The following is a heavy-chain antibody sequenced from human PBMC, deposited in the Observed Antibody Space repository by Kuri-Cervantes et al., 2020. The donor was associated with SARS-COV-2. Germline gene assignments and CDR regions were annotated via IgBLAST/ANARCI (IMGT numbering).Heavy chain of an antibody. D-gene: IGHD1-14*01. Sequence: SETLSLTCIVSGDSMSGSYWTWMRKSPGRGLEWIGYVSDTGGRYNPSLGSRVTISVDTSKNQFSLRLTSVTAADTALYSCAKDKIGDGKPIIYWGRGIQVTVSS. CDR3: AKDKIGDGKPIIY. V-gene: IGHV4-59*01. CDR1: GDSMSGSY. J-gene: IGHJ4*02. CDR2: VSDTGGR.